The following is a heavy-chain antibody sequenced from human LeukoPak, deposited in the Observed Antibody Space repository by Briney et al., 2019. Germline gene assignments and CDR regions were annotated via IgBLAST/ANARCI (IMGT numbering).Heavy chain of an antibody. J-gene: IGHJ4*02. Sequence: SETLSLTCAVYGGSFSGYYWSWIRQPPGKGLEWIGEINHSGSTNYNPSLKSRVTISVDTSKNQFSLKLSSVTAADTAVYYCARGPTNWPRAYYFDYWGQGTLVTVSS. D-gene: IGHD1-1*01. CDR3: ARGPTNWPRAYYFDY. CDR2: INHSGST. CDR1: GGSFSGYY. V-gene: IGHV4-34*01.